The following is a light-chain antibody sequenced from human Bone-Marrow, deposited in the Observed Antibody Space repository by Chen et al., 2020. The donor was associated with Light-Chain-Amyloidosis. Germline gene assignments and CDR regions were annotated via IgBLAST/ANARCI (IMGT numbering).Light chain of an antibody. CDR2: AAS. CDR1: QNVYGRY. J-gene: IGKJ1*01. CDR3: QQYGSLPPWP. Sequence: EIVLTQSPGTLSLSPGERATLSCRASQNVYGRYLAWYQHKPGQAPRLLIYAASSRATGIPDRFSGSGSGTDFTLTISRLEPEDFAVYYCQQYGSLPPWPFGHGSKVEIK. V-gene: IGKV3-20*01.